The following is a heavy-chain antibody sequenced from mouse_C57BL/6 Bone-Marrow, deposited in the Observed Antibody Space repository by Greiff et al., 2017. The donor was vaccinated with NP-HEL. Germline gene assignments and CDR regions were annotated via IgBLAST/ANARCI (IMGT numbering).Heavy chain of an antibody. V-gene: IGHV5-6*01. D-gene: IGHD2-12*01. J-gene: IGHJ4*01. CDR1: GFTFSSYG. CDR3: ARNDGYAMDY. Sequence: EVKLQESGGDLVKPGGSLKLSCAASGFTFSSYGMSWVRQTPDKRLEWVATISSGGSYTYYPDSVKGRFTISRDNAKNTLYLQMSSLKSEDTAMYYCARNDGYAMDYWGQGTSVTVSS. CDR2: ISSGGSYT.